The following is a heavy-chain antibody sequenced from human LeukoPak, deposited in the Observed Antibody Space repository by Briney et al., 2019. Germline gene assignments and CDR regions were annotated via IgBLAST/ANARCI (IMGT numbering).Heavy chain of an antibody. J-gene: IGHJ4*02. D-gene: IGHD3-9*01. Sequence: SVKVSCKASGGTLSDHVISWVRQAPGHGLEWMGGIIPLKGTSKLTQKLQDRATISADESTNTVYMGVRSLRSEDTALYYCATYDVLTGFEYWGQGTLVIVSS. CDR3: ATYDVLTGFEY. CDR1: GGTLSDHV. CDR2: IIPLKGTS. V-gene: IGHV1-69*13.